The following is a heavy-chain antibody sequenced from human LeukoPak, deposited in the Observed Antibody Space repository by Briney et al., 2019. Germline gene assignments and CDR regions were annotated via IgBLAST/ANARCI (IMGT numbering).Heavy chain of an antibody. D-gene: IGHD3-3*01. CDR2: IYYSGST. CDR3: ARVMDYDFWGGSPRWFDP. V-gene: IGHV4-59*01. J-gene: IGHJ5*02. Sequence: SETLSLTCTVSGGSISSYYWSWIRQPPGKGLEWIGYIYYSGSTNYNPSLKSRVTISVDTSKNQFSLKLSSVTAADTAVYYCARVMDYDFWGGSPRWFDPWGQGTLVTVSS. CDR1: GGSISSYY.